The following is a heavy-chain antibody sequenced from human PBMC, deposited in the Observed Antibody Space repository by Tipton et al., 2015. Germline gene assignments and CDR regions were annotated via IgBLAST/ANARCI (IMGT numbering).Heavy chain of an antibody. V-gene: IGHV1-2*02. CDR3: ARGSRHTYGYRVDY. D-gene: IGHD5-18*01. CDR1: GYSFTDYY. Sequence: LVQSGAEVKVSCKASGYSFTDYYMHWVRQAPGQGLEWMGWVNPDSGGINYARKFQDRLTLIWDTSTNTAYMELSSLRSDDTSVYFCARGSRHTYGYRVDYWGPGTLVAVAS. J-gene: IGHJ4*02. CDR2: VNPDSGGI.